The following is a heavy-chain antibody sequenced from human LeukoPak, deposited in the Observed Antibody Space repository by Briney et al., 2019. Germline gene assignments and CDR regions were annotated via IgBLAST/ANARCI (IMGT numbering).Heavy chain of an antibody. Sequence: PSETLSLTCTVSNGPISSYYWSWIRQPPGKGLEWIGHIYDSGSTNYNPSLKSRVTISVDTSKNQFSLKLSSVTAADTAVYYCAREFSWSGFFDYRGQGTLVTVSS. CDR3: AREFSWSGFFDY. CDR1: NGPISSYY. V-gene: IGHV4-59*01. CDR2: IYDSGST. D-gene: IGHD3-3*01. J-gene: IGHJ4*02.